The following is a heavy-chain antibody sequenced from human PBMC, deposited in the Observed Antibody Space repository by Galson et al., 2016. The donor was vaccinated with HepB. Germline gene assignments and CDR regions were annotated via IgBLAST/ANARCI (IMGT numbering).Heavy chain of an antibody. CDR3: ARDRGSTWSGPDY. V-gene: IGHV1-2*04. D-gene: IGHD6-13*01. CDR2: INPDSGGT. J-gene: IGHJ4*02. CDR1: EYIFTAYY. Sequence: SVKVSCKASEYIFTAYYMHWVRQVPGQGLEWMGWINPDSGGTNYAQKFQGWVTMTRDTSISTAYMELTRLKSDDTAVHYCARDRGSTWSGPDYWGQGTLVTVSS.